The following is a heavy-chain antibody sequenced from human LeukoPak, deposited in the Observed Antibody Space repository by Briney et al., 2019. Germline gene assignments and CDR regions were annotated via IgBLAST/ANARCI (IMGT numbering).Heavy chain of an antibody. D-gene: IGHD3-3*01. CDR2: ISYDGSNK. J-gene: IGHJ4*02. Sequence: GGSLRLSCTASGFTFSSYAMHWVRQVPGKGLEWVAVISYDGSNKYYADSVKGRFTISRDNSKNTLYLQMNSLRAEDTAVYYCARDPSSPVGFLEWLLSSFDYWGQGTLVTVSS. V-gene: IGHV3-30-3*01. CDR1: GFTFSSYA. CDR3: ARDPSSPVGFLEWLLSSFDY.